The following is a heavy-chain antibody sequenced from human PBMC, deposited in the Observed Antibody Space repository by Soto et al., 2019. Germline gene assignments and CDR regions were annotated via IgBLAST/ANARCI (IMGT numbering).Heavy chain of an antibody. Sequence: PGGSLSLSCAASGFTFSNALMTWVRQAPGKGLEWVGRIKSKSDGATTDYAAPGRGRFIISRDDSKNTLYLQMNSLKTEDKAVYYCNQGVTIFGVVIDTWGQGTLVTVSS. CDR1: GFTFSNAL. CDR2: IKSKSDGATT. J-gene: IGHJ5*02. CDR3: NQGVTIFGVVIDT. V-gene: IGHV3-15*01. D-gene: IGHD3-3*01.